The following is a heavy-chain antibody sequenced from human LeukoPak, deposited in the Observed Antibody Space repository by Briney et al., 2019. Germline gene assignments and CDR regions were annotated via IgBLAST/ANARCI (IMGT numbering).Heavy chain of an antibody. Sequence: HPGGSLRLSCAASGFIFSSYGMHWVRQAPGKGLEWVAFIRYDGSNKYYADSVKGRFTLSRDDSKNTLYLQMNSLRTEDTAMYYCAKDPLRGGYNDEAGDYLGQGTLVIVSS. CDR3: AKDPLRGGYNDEAGDY. CDR2: IRYDGSNK. V-gene: IGHV3-30*02. CDR1: GFIFSSYG. J-gene: IGHJ4*02. D-gene: IGHD5-24*01.